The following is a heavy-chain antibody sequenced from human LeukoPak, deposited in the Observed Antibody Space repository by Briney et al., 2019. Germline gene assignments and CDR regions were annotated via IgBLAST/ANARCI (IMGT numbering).Heavy chain of an antibody. CDR3: ARDRTGYWGAGFSDY. CDR2: IIPIFGTA. Sequence: SVKVSCKASGGTFSSYAISWVRQAPGQGLEWMGGIIPIFGTANYAQKFQGRVTITADESTSTAYMELRSLRSDDTAVYYCARDRTGYWGAGFSDYWGQGTLVTVSS. D-gene: IGHD3-16*01. CDR1: GGTFSSYA. J-gene: IGHJ4*02. V-gene: IGHV1-69*13.